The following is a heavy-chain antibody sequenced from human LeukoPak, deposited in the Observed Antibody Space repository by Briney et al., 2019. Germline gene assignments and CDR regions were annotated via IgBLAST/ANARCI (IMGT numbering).Heavy chain of an antibody. CDR3: AREWDPYGSGSYYNSNWFDP. D-gene: IGHD3-10*01. Sequence: ASVKVSCKASGYTFTGYYMHWVRQAPGQGLEWMGWINPNSGGTNYAQKFQGWVTMTRDTSISTAYMELSRLRSDDTAVYYCAREWDPYGSGSYYNSNWFDPWGQGTLVTVSS. CDR2: INPNSGGT. J-gene: IGHJ5*02. CDR1: GYTFTGYY. V-gene: IGHV1-2*04.